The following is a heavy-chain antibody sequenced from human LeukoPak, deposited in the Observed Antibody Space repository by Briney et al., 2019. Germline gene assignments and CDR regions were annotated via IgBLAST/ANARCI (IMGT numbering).Heavy chain of an antibody. V-gene: IGHV4-34*01. CDR2: INHSGST. CDR1: GGSFSGYY. D-gene: IGHD5-24*01. CDR3: ARGGMGDGYNSDFDY. J-gene: IGHJ4*02. Sequence: PSETLSLTCAVYGGSFSGYYWSWIRQPPGKGLEWIGEINHSGSTNYNPSLKSRVTISVDTSKDQFSLKLSSVTAADTAVYYCARGGMGDGYNSDFDYWGQGTLVTVSS.